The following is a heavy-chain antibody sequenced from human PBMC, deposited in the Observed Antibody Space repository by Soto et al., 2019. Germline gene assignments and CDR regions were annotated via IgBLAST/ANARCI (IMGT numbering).Heavy chain of an antibody. CDR1: GYTFTSYG. Sequence: ASVKVSCKASGYTFTSYGISWVRQAPGQGLEWMGWISAYNGNTNYAQKLQGRVTMTTDTSTSTAYMELRSLRSDDTAVYYCARSGTPLRELKHDYGDYGPHFDYWGQGTLVTVSS. D-gene: IGHD4-17*01. V-gene: IGHV1-18*01. J-gene: IGHJ4*02. CDR3: ARSGTPLRELKHDYGDYGPHFDY. CDR2: ISAYNGNT.